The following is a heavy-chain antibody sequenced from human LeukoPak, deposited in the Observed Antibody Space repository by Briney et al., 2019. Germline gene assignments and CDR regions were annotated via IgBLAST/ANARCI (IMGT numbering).Heavy chain of an antibody. J-gene: IGHJ3*02. Sequence: GASVKVSCKASGYSFSTHWMHWVRQAPGQGLEWMGIINPSGGFTSYAQKLQGRVTGTRDMSTSTVYMELSNLRSEDTAVYYCARAQWVTEGRGDAFDMWGQGIMVTVS. CDR2: INPSGGFT. CDR3: ARAQWVTEGRGDAFDM. V-gene: IGHV1-46*01. CDR1: GYSFSTHW. D-gene: IGHD2-21*02.